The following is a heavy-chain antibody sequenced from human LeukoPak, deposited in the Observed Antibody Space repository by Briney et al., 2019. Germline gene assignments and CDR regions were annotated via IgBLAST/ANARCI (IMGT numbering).Heavy chain of an antibody. CDR3: ARDLTYSSSGGPDWFDP. CDR2: ISSSSSYI. D-gene: IGHD6-6*01. J-gene: IGHJ5*02. CDR1: GLTFSSYS. V-gene: IGHV3-21*01. Sequence: GGSLRLSCAASGLTFSSYSMNWVRQAPGKGLEWVSSISSSSSYIYYADSVKGRFTISRDNAKNSLYLQMNSLRAEDTAVYYCARDLTYSSSGGPDWFDPWGQGTLVTVSS.